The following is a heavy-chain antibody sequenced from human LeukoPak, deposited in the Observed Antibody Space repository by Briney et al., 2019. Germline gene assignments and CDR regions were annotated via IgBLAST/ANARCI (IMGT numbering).Heavy chain of an antibody. J-gene: IGHJ4*02. CDR2: IKQDGSEK. V-gene: IGHV3-7*01. CDR3: TRDSDHVRDY. D-gene: IGHD3-10*01. Sequence: GGSLTLSCAASGFTFSNYWMSWVRQAPGKGLEWVANIKQDGSEKSYVDSMKGRFTISRDNAKNSLYLQMNRLRAEDTAVYYCTRDSDHVRDYWGQGTLVTVSS. CDR1: GFTFSNYW.